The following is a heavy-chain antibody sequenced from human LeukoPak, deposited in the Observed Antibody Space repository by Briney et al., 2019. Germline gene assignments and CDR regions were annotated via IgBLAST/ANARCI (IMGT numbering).Heavy chain of an antibody. J-gene: IGHJ6*02. CDR2: ISADNGNT. CDR1: GYTFTSYG. D-gene: IGHD2-15*01. CDR3: ASGEVAVVYRGGGRYSYYYHAMDV. V-gene: IGHV1-18*01. Sequence: ASVKVSCKASGYTFTSYGINWVRQAPGQGLEWMGWISADNGNTNHAQKFQGRVSLTTDTSTSTAYMELTSLRSDDTAVYYCASGEVAVVYRGGGRYSYYYHAMDVWGQGTTVTVSS.